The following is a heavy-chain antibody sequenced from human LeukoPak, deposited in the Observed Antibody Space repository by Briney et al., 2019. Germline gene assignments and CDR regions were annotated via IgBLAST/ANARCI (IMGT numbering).Heavy chain of an antibody. CDR3: ARAHRTLDSSGYYFTNWFDP. CDR1: GFTVRNNY. J-gene: IGHJ5*02. V-gene: IGHV3-66*01. CDR2: IYSGGST. D-gene: IGHD3-22*01. Sequence: GGSLRLSCAASGFTVRNNYMNWVRQAPGKGLEWVSGIYSGGSTYYADSVKGRFTISRDNSKNTLYLQMNSLRAEDTAVYYCARAHRTLDSSGYYFTNWFDPWGQGTLVTVSS.